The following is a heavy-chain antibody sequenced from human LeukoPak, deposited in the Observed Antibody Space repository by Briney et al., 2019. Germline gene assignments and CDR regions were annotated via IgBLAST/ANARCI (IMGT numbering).Heavy chain of an antibody. D-gene: IGHD3-3*01. J-gene: IGHJ4*02. Sequence: GGSLTLSXAASGFTFSSHAMGWVRQAPGKGLEWVSGIGGLGGSTYYAGSVKGRFTISRDNSQNTLYLHMNSLRADDTAVYYCARDPGVVAFHYFDYWGQGSLVTVSS. CDR1: GFTFSSHA. CDR2: IGGLGGST. CDR3: ARDPGVVAFHYFDY. V-gene: IGHV3-23*01.